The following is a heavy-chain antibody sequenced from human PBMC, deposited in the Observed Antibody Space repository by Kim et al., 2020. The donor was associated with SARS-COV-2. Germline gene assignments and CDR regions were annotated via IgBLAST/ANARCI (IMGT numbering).Heavy chain of an antibody. V-gene: IGHV3-23*01. J-gene: IGHJ4*02. Sequence: VKRRVTISTDNTKNKLYLQMNSLRAENTAVYYCAKIGMIVVPAAMDYFDNWGQGTLVTVSS. D-gene: IGHD2-2*01. CDR3: AKIGMIVVPAAMDYFDN.